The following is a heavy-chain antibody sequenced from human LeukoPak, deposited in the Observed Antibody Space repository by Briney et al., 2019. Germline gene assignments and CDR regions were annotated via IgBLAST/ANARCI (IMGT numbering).Heavy chain of an antibody. Sequence: GASVNVSCKASGYTFTSYGISWVRQAPGQALEWMGWISAYNGNRNYAQKFQGRVTMTTDTSTSTDYMELRSLRSDDTAVYYCARAYYYDRSGSNFDYWGQGTLVTVSS. CDR3: ARAYYYDRSGSNFDY. V-gene: IGHV1-18*01. D-gene: IGHD3-22*01. CDR2: ISAYNGNR. J-gene: IGHJ4*02. CDR1: GYTFTSYG.